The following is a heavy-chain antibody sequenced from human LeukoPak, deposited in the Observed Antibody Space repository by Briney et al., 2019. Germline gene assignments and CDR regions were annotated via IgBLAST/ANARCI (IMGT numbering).Heavy chain of an antibody. D-gene: IGHD2-15*01. J-gene: IGHJ4*02. CDR2: ISDSGAGT. CDR3: AKHSGGSCYSVIDY. Sequence: GGSLRLSCAASGFTFSSYAMSWVRQAPGKGLEWVSPISDSGAGTYYADSVRGRFTISRDNSKNTLYLQMNSLRAEDTAVYYCAKHSGGSCYSVIDYWGQGTLVTVSS. CDR1: GFTFSSYA. V-gene: IGHV3-23*01.